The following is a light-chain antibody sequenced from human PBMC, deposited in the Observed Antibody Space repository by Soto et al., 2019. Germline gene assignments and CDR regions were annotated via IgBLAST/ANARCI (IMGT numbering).Light chain of an antibody. CDR3: CSYAGSSTFV. CDR2: EGS. J-gene: IGLJ2*01. V-gene: IGLV2-23*03. CDR1: SSDVGGYSL. Sequence: QSALTQPASVSGSPGQSITISCTGTSSDVGGYSLVSWYQHHPGKAPKLMIFEGSKRPSGVSSRFSGSKSGNTASPTISGLQAEDEADYHCCSYAGSSTFVFGGGTKVTVL.